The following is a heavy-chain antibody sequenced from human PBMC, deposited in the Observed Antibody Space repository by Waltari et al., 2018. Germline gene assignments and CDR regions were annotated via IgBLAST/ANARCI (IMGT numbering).Heavy chain of an antibody. CDR1: GFTFKTHG. D-gene: IGHD3-3*01. CDR3: AREAPFGVVSSFDY. V-gene: IGHV3-33*01. J-gene: IGHJ4*02. CDR2: ISYDGSSQ. Sequence: VQLVESGGGVVQPGRSLRIPCAASGFTFKTHGLHWVRQAPGKGLEWVGVISYDGSSQNYGDSVKGRFTISRDNSKSTLYLQMNSLRGEDTAVYYCAREAPFGVVSSFDYWGQGILATVSS.